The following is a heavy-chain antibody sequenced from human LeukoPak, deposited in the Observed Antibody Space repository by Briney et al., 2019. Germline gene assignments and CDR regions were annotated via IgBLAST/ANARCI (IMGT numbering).Heavy chain of an antibody. J-gene: IGHJ3*02. CDR2: FDPEDGET. Sequence: ASVKVSCKVSGYTLTEVSMHWVRQGPGKGREWMGGFDPEDGETIYAQKFQGRVTMTKDTSTDTAYMELSSLRSEDTAVYYCATGVGNAFDSWGQGTMVTVSS. CDR3: ATGVGNAFDS. CDR1: GYTLTEVS. D-gene: IGHD1-26*01. V-gene: IGHV1-24*01.